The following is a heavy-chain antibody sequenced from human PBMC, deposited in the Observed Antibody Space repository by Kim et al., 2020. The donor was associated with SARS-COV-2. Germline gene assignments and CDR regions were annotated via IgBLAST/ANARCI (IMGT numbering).Heavy chain of an antibody. J-gene: IGHJ4*02. CDR3: ASLSTGYVWDKFDY. V-gene: IGHV3-30*03. CDR1: GFNFNNFG. CDR2: ISYEGSKK. D-gene: IGHD3-16*01. Sequence: GGSLRLSCAASGFNFNNFGMHWVRQAPGKGLEWVALISYEGSKKYYADSLKGRFTISRDNARNTLYLQMNSLRAEDTAVYYCASLSTGYVWDKFDYWGQGTLVTVSS.